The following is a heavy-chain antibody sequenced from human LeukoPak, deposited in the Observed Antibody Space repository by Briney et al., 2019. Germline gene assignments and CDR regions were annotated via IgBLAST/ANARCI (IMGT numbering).Heavy chain of an antibody. CDR2: IYSSGTT. V-gene: IGHV4-59*08. J-gene: IGHJ4*02. Sequence: SETLSLTCTVSGGSISNYYWSWIRQAPGKGLEWIGYIYSSGTTKYNPSLLSRVTISVDTSKNPFSLRLSSVAAGDTAVYYCARHGGSYFYYWGQGTLVTVSS. CDR3: ARHGGSYFYY. D-gene: IGHD1-26*01. CDR1: GGSISNYY.